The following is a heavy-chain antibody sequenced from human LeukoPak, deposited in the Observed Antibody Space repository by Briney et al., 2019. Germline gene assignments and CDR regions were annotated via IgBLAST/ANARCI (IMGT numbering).Heavy chain of an antibody. J-gene: IGHJ2*01. CDR2: VYYSGNT. Sequence: SETLSLTCTVSGGSISSYYWSWIRQPPGKGLEWIGYVYYSGNTNYNPSLKSRVIIPVDTSKNQFSLKLSSVTAADTAVYYCARDTLVTSTEDWYFDLWGRGTLVTVSS. D-gene: IGHD4-11*01. CDR3: ARDTLVTSTEDWYFDL. V-gene: IGHV4-59*01. CDR1: GGSISSYY.